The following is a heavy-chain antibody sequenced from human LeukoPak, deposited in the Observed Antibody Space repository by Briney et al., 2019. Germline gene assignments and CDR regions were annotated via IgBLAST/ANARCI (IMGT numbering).Heavy chain of an antibody. V-gene: IGHV1-2*02. CDR3: ARSYFDVLTNYYMWLAP. J-gene: IGHJ5*02. CDR1: GYTFTDYY. CDR2: INLNSGDT. Sequence: ASVKVSFKASGYTFTDYYIHWVRQAPGQGLEWMGWINLNSGDTYYAQNFQDRVTMTGDTSISTAYLELSSLRSDDTAVFYCARSYFDVLTNYYMWLAPWGQGTLVTVSS. D-gene: IGHD3-9*01.